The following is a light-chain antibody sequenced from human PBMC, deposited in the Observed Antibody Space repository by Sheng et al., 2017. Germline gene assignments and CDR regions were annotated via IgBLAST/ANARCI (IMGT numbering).Light chain of an antibody. CDR2: GGS. Sequence: EIVMTQSPATLSLSPGERATLSCRASQSVSSNYLSWYQQKPGQAPRLLIYGGSTRATGIPARFSGSGSGTDFTLTISSLQPEDFAVYYCQQDNNLPWTFGQGTKVEIK. CDR3: QQDNNLPWT. V-gene: IGKV3D-7*01. CDR1: QSVSSNY. J-gene: IGKJ1*01.